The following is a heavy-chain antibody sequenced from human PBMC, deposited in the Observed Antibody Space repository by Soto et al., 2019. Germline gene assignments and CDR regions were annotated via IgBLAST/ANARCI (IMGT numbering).Heavy chain of an antibody. D-gene: IGHD3-22*01. V-gene: IGHV4-59*01. J-gene: IGHJ4*02. CDR2: LYYGRSA. CDR3: ALRSMAVVPEY. CDR1: GDSISSYY. Sequence: QVQLQESGPGLVKPSETLSLTCAVSGDSISSYYCMWIRQPPGKGLESIGYLYYGRSANYNPALKSRVTLSVDTSTNQCSLALSSMTAADTAVYYCALRSMAVVPEYWGQGTLVTVSS.